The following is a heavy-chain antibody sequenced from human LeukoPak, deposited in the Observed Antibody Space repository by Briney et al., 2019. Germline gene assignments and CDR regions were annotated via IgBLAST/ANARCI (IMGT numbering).Heavy chain of an antibody. Sequence: PGGSLRLSCAASGFTFSDYYMSWIRQAPGKGLEWVSYISSSGSTIYYADSVKGRFTISRDNAKNSLYLQMNSLRAEDTAVYYCARGYSYGLVFYYYMDVWGKGTTVTVSS. D-gene: IGHD5-18*01. CDR2: ISSSGSTI. CDR1: GFTFSDYY. CDR3: ARGYSYGLVFYYYMDV. J-gene: IGHJ6*03. V-gene: IGHV3-11*04.